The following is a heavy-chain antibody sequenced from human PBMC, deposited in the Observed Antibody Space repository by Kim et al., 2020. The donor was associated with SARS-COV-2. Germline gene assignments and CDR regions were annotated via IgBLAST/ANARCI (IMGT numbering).Heavy chain of an antibody. CDR1: GYTFTSYY. V-gene: IGHV1-46*01. CDR2: INPSGGST. CDR3: ARNIIRGVIITGMDY. D-gene: IGHD3-10*01. Sequence: ASVKVSCKASGYTFTSYYMHWVRQAPGQGLEWMGIINPSGGSTSYAQKFQGRVTMTRDTSTSTVYMELSSLSSEDTAGYYCARNIIRGVIITGMDYWGQGTLVTVSS. J-gene: IGHJ4*02.